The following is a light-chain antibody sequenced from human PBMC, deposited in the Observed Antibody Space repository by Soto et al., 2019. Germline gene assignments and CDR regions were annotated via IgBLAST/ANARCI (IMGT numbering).Light chain of an antibody. CDR2: DAV. CDR1: ENIRTS. Sequence: EVILTQFPATLSMSPGESATLSCRASENIRTSLAWYQHRPGQPPRLLIYDAVNMATGIPPRFSGGGSGTDFTLTISGLEPEDFAVYYCQQRASWPPFTFGGGTKVEIK. V-gene: IGKV3-11*01. J-gene: IGKJ4*01. CDR3: QQRASWPPFT.